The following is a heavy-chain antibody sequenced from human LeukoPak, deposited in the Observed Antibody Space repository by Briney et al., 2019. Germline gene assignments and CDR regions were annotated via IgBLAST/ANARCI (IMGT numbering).Heavy chain of an antibody. CDR1: GGSFSDYY. CDR3: ASTERCSTTCPLDY. Sequence: SETLSLTCAVYGGSFSDYYWSWIRQPPGKGLEWIGEINHSGSTNYNPSLKSRVTISVDTSKNQFSLKLSSVTAADTAVYYCASTERCSTTCPLDYWGLGTLVAVSS. CDR2: INHSGST. V-gene: IGHV4-34*01. J-gene: IGHJ4*02. D-gene: IGHD2-2*01.